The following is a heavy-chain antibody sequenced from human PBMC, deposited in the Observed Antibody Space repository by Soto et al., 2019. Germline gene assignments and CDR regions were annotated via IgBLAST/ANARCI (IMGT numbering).Heavy chain of an antibody. CDR2: ISGSGGST. V-gene: IGHV3-23*01. J-gene: IGHJ6*02. Sequence: EVQLLESGGGLVQPGGSLRLSCAASGFTFSSYAMSWVRQAPGKGLEWVSAISGSGGSTYYADSVKGRFTISRDNSKNTLYLQMNSLRAEDTAVYYCVKGGYDFWSGYYTHGMDVWGQGTTVTVSS. D-gene: IGHD3-3*01. CDR3: VKGGYDFWSGYYTHGMDV. CDR1: GFTFSSYA.